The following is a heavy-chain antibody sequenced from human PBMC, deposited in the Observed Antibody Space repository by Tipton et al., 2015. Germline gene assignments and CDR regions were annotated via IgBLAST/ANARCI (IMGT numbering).Heavy chain of an antibody. D-gene: IGHD3/OR15-3a*01. Sequence: GLVKPSETLSLTCTVSGGSISSYYWSWIRQPPGKGLEWIGSIYHSGSTNYNPSLKSRVTISGDTSERQFSLKLSSVTAADTAVYYCARAPVYDFWTGFIGYFFDYWGQGILVTVSS. CDR3: ARAPVYDFWTGFIGYFFDY. V-gene: IGHV4-59*01. CDR1: GGSISSYY. J-gene: IGHJ4*02. CDR2: IYHSGST.